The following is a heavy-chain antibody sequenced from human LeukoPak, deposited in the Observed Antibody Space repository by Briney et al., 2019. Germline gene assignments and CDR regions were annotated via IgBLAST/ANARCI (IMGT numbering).Heavy chain of an antibody. CDR1: GFTLSSYG. Sequence: GGSLRLSCAASGFTLSSYGMHWVRQAPGKGLEWVAFIRYDGSNKYYADSVKGRFTISRDNSQNTLYLQMNSLRAEDTAVYYCAKDRSLYYGMDVWGQGTTVTVSS. J-gene: IGHJ6*02. V-gene: IGHV3-30*02. CDR2: IRYDGSNK. CDR3: AKDRSLYYGMDV.